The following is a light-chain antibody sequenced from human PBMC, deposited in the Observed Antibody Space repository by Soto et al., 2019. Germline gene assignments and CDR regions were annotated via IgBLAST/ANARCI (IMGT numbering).Light chain of an antibody. CDR3: QQYNNWPFT. V-gene: IGKV3-15*01. CDR2: GAS. Sequence: EIVMTQSPATLSVSPGERATLSCRASQSVSSNLAWYQQKPGQAPRLLIYGASTRATGIPARFSGSGSGTEFTLTISSQQSEDFAVYYCQQYNNWPFTFGPGTKVDIK. CDR1: QSVSSN. J-gene: IGKJ3*01.